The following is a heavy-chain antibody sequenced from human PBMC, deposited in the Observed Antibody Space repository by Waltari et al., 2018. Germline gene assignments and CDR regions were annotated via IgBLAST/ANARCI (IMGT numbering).Heavy chain of an antibody. V-gene: IGHV3-23*01. CDR2: ISGSGGST. CDR3: AAYYDSSGYYYKGEYYFDY. D-gene: IGHD3-22*01. CDR1: GFTFSSYA. Sequence: EVQLLESGGGLVQPGGSLRLSCAASGFTFSSYAMSWVRQAPGKGLEWVSAISGSGGSTYYAAAVKGRFTISRDNSKNTLYLQMTSLRAEDTAVYYCAAYYDSSGYYYKGEYYFDYWGQGTLVTVSS. J-gene: IGHJ4*02.